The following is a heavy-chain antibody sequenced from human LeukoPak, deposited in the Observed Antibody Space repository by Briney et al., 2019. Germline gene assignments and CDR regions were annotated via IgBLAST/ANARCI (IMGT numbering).Heavy chain of an antibody. J-gene: IGHJ6*03. CDR3: ARDKTYSRGYYHYYYMDV. CDR1: GYTFTGYY. V-gene: IGHV1-2*02. Sequence: ASVKVSCKASGYTFTGYYMHWVRQAPGQGLEWMGWINPNSGGTNYAQKFQGRVTMTRDTSISTAYMEPSRLRSDDTAVYYCARDKTYSRGYYHYYYMDVWGKGTTVAVSS. CDR2: INPNSGGT. D-gene: IGHD3-22*01.